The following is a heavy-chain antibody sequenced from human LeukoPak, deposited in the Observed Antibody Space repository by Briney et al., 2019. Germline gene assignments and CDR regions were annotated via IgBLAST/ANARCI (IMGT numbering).Heavy chain of an antibody. CDR2: ISVYNGNT. D-gene: IGHD2-15*01. CDR3: ARDLRGYCSGGSCLELDY. CDR1: GYSFTSYG. V-gene: IGHV1-18*01. J-gene: IGHJ4*02. Sequence: ASVKVSCKASGYSFTSYGISWVRQAPGQGLEWMGWISVYNGNTNYAQKLQGRVTMTTDPSTNTAYMELRSLRSDDTAVYYCARDLRGYCSGGSCLELDYWGQGTLVTVSS.